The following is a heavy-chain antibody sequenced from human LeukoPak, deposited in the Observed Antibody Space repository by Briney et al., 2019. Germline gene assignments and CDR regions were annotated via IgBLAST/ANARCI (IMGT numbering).Heavy chain of an antibody. J-gene: IGHJ6*02. Sequence: SVRVSCKASGGTFSSYAISWVRQAPGQGLEWMGRIIPILGIANYAQKFQGRVTITADKSTSTAYMELSSLRSEDTAVYYCARGHFRMDVWGQGTTVTVSS. CDR1: GGTFSSYA. V-gene: IGHV1-69*04. D-gene: IGHD2/OR15-2a*01. CDR3: ARGHFRMDV. CDR2: IIPILGIA.